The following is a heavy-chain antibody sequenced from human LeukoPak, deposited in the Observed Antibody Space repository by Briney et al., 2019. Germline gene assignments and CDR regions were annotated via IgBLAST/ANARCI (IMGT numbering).Heavy chain of an antibody. Sequence: PGGSLSLSCAAPGLTVSSNFMSWGRQAPGKGLEWVSVIYSDGRTYYADSVQGRFTISRDNTKNTLYLQMNSLRAEDTAVYYCARDEVGAGHTYLKFDSWAQGTLVTVSS. CDR2: IYSDGRT. CDR1: GLTVSSNF. V-gene: IGHV3-66*01. CDR3: ARDEVGAGHTYLKFDS. J-gene: IGHJ4*01. D-gene: IGHD1-26*01.